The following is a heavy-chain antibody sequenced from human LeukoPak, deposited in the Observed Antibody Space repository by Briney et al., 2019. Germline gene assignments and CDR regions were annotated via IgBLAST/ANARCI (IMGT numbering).Heavy chain of an antibody. CDR2: INPNSGGT. CDR1: GYTFTGYY. D-gene: IGHD2-2*01. J-gene: IGHJ6*03. Sequence: ASVKVSCKASGYTFTGYYMHWVRQAPGQGLEWMGWINPNSGGTNYAQKFQGRVTMTRDTSISTAYMELSRLRSDDTAVYYCARGTLIGSSTSPRYYYYMDVWAKGPRSPSP. V-gene: IGHV1-2*02. CDR3: ARGTLIGSSTSPRYYYYMDV.